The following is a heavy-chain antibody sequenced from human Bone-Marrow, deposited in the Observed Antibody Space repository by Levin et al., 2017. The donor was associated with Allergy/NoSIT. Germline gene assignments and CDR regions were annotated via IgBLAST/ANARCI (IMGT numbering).Heavy chain of an antibody. CDR1: GFIFSSYA. Sequence: GGSLRLSCAASGFIFSSYAMSWVRQAPGKGLEWVSVISGSGGSTYYADSVKGRFTISRDSSKNTLYLQMNTLRAEDTAVYYCAKERSPSLYYDSSGYYVSSVVDYWGQGTLVTVSS. CDR2: ISGSGGST. J-gene: IGHJ4*02. D-gene: IGHD3-22*01. CDR3: AKERSPSLYYDSSGYYVSSVVDY. V-gene: IGHV3-23*01.